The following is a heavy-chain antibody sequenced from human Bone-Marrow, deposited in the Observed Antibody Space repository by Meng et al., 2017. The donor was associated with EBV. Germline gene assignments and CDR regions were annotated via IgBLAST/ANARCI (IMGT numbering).Heavy chain of an antibody. CDR2: INAGNGNT. D-gene: IGHD4-17*01. V-gene: IGHV1-3*01. J-gene: IGHJ4*02. CDR3: ARGQHDYAFDY. Sequence: VQLVQSGAEVKKTGASVNVSCRASGYTFTSTSFAIHWVRQAPGQRLEWMGWINAGNGNTKYSQNFQGRVTITRDTSATTVHMELRSLRSEDTAVYYCARGQHDYAFDYWGQGTLVTVSS. CDR1: GYTFTSTSFA.